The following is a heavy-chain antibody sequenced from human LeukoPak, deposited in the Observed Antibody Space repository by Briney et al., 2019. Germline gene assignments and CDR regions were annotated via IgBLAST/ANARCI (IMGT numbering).Heavy chain of an antibody. CDR1: GFTFDDYA. Sequence: PGRSLRLSCAASGFTFDDYAMHWVRQAPGKGLEWVSGIGWNSGSIGYADSVKGRFTISRDNAKNSLYLQMNSLRAEDTALYYCAKDRSGFGQGFYYFDYWGQGTLVTVSS. V-gene: IGHV3-9*01. J-gene: IGHJ4*02. CDR2: IGWNSGSI. CDR3: AKDRSGFGQGFYYFDY. D-gene: IGHD5-12*01.